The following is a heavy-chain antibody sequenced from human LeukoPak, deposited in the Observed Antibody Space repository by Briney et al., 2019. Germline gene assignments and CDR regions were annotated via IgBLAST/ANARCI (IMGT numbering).Heavy chain of an antibody. V-gene: IGHV3-23*01. D-gene: IGHD3-9*01. Sequence: PGGSLRLSCAASGFTFSSYAMSWVRQAPGKVLEWVSAISGSGGSTYYADSVKGRFTISRDNSKNTLYLQMNSLRGEDTAVYYCANKSPYYDILTGELVDYWGQGTLVTVSS. CDR3: ANKSPYYDILTGELVDY. CDR1: GFTFSSYA. J-gene: IGHJ4*02. CDR2: ISGSGGST.